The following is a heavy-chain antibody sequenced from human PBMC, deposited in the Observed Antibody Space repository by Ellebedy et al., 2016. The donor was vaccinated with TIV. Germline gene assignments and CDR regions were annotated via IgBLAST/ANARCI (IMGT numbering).Heavy chain of an antibody. V-gene: IGHV3-23*01. CDR2: ISGSGIYI. J-gene: IGHJ4*02. CDR1: GFPFINHA. D-gene: IGHD3-3*01. Sequence: GESLKISCAASGFPFINHALSWVRQAPGKGLEWVSAISGSGIYIEYADSVKGRFTISRDNAESILYLQMNSLRVEDTAMYYCAGDLDVWGQGILVTVSS. CDR3: AGDLDV.